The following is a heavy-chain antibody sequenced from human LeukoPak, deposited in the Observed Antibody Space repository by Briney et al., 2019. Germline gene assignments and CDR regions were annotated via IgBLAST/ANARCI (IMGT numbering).Heavy chain of an antibody. CDR1: GGSFSGYY. J-gene: IGHJ5*02. CDR2: INHSGST. Sequence: KASETLSLTCAVYGGSFSGYYWSWIRQPPGKGLEWIGEINHSGSTNYNPSLKSRVTISVDTSKNQFSLKLSSVTAADTAVYYCARFLVYSYGRNWFDPWGQGTLVTVSS. V-gene: IGHV4-34*01. CDR3: ARFLVYSYGRNWFDP. D-gene: IGHD5-18*01.